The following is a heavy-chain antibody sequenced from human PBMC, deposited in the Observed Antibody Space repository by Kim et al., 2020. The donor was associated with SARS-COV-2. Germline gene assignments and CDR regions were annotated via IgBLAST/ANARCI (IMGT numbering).Heavy chain of an antibody. CDR3: ARDVEYYYDSSGYSGGYFDY. J-gene: IGHJ4*02. D-gene: IGHD3-22*01. V-gene: IGHV3-33*01. Sequence: GGSLRLSCAASGFTFSSYGMHWVRQAPGKGLEWVAVIWYDGSNKYYADSVKGRFTISRDNSKNTLYLQMNSLRAEDTAVYYCARDVEYYYDSSGYSGGYFDYWGQGTLVTVSS. CDR1: GFTFSSYG. CDR2: IWYDGSNK.